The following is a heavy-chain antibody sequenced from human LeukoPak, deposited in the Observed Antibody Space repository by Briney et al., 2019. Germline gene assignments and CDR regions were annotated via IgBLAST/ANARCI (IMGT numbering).Heavy chain of an antibody. Sequence: GGSLRLSCAASGFFFSDYGMNWVRQAQGKGLEWISYISSGSSDIFYADSVKGRFTISRDNAKNSLFLQMSRLRGEDTAVYYCASGYDFSSGSKSGFDIWGQGTLVTVSS. J-gene: IGHJ4*02. CDR1: GFFFSDYG. D-gene: IGHD3-3*01. V-gene: IGHV3-48*01. CDR2: ISSGSSDI. CDR3: ASGYDFSSGSKSGFDI.